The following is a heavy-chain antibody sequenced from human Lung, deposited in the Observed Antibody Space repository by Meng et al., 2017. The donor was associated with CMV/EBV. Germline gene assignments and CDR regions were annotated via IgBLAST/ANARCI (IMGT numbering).Heavy chain of an antibody. D-gene: IGHD6-13*01. V-gene: IGHV1-2*02. CDR1: GYTFTGYY. Sequence: ASVXVSCKASGYTFTGYYMHWVRQAPGQGLEWMGWINPNSGGTNYAQKFQGRVTMTRDTSISTTYMELSRLRSDDTAVYYCAREARAAGTDEYFDYWGQGTXVTVSS. CDR2: INPNSGGT. J-gene: IGHJ4*02. CDR3: AREARAAGTDEYFDY.